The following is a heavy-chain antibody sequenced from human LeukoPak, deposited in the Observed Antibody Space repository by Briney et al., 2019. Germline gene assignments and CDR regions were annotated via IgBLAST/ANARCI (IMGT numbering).Heavy chain of an antibody. V-gene: IGHV3-30*02. CDR2: IRYDGSNT. CDR3: AKSLPYYSSSWQCLVGPFDF. J-gene: IGHJ4*02. CDR1: GFTFSSYG. Sequence: GGCLRLSWAASGFTFSSYGMHWVRQAPGKGLEWVAFIRYDGSNTYYADSVKGRFTISRDNSKNTLYLSMNSLRAKDTAVYYCAKSLPYYSSSWQCLVGPFDFWGQGTLVTVSS. D-gene: IGHD6-13*01.